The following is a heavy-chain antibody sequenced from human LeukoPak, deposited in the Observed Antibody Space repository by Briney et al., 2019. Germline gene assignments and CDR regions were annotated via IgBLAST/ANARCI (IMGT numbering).Heavy chain of an antibody. CDR1: GYTFNNYY. CDR2: INPSTGST. J-gene: IGHJ4*02. D-gene: IGHD1-26*01. CDR3: AGRSGSSQLPDY. V-gene: IGHV1-46*02. Sequence: ASVKVSCKASGYTFNNYYMHWVRQAPGQGLEWMGIINPSTGSTSYAQKFQGRVTMTRDMSTSTVYMELRSLRSEDRAVYYCAGRSGSSQLPDYWGQGTLVTVSS.